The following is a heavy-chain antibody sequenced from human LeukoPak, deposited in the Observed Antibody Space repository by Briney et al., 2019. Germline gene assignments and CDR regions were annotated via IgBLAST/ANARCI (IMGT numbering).Heavy chain of an antibody. D-gene: IGHD3-3*01. Sequence: GGSLRLSCAASGFTFDDYAMNWVRQAPGKGLEWVSGINWNGGSTYYRDSVKGRFTISRDNAKNSLYLQMKSLRAGDTALYYCARVKGSGYRNSIDYWGQGTLVTVSS. CDR2: INWNGGST. CDR1: GFTFDDYA. J-gene: IGHJ4*02. V-gene: IGHV3-20*04. CDR3: ARVKGSGYRNSIDY.